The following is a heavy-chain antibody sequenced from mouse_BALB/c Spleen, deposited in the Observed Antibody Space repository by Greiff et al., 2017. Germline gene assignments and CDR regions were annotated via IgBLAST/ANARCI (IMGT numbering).Heavy chain of an antibody. Sequence: EVQLVESGGGLVQPGGSRKLSCAASGFTFSSFGMHWVRQAPEKGLEWVAYISSGSSTIYYADTVKGRFTISRDNPKNTLFLQMTSLRSEDTAMYYCAREPSSTMIRGWFAYWGQGTLVTVSA. CDR2: ISSGSSTI. CDR1: GFTFSSFG. D-gene: IGHD2-4*01. V-gene: IGHV5-17*02. CDR3: AREPSSTMIRGWFAY. J-gene: IGHJ3*01.